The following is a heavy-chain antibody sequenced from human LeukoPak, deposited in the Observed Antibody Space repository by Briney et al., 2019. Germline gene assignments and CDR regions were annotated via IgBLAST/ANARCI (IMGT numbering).Heavy chain of an antibody. J-gene: IGHJ6*04. CDR2: INHSGST. Sequence: SETLSLTCAVYGGSFSGYYWSWIRQPPGKGREWIGEINHSGSTNYNPSLKSRVTISVDTSKNQFSLKLSSVTAADTAVYYCANIGYCSGGSCYRYGMDVWGKGTTVTVSS. CDR3: ANIGYCSGGSCYRYGMDV. D-gene: IGHD2-15*01. V-gene: IGHV4-34*01. CDR1: GGSFSGYY.